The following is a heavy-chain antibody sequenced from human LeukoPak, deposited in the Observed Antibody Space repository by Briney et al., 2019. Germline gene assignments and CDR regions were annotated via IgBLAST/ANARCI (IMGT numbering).Heavy chain of an antibody. D-gene: IGHD3-22*01. J-gene: IGHJ4*02. Sequence: GSLRLSCAASGFTFSSYAMHWVRQAPGKGLEWVAVISYDGSNKYYADSVKGRFTISRDNSKNTLYLQMNSLRAEDTAVYYCARLTYYYDSSGYYSDYWGQGTLVTVSS. CDR1: GFTFSSYA. CDR2: ISYDGSNK. CDR3: ARLTYYYDSSGYYSDY. V-gene: IGHV3-30-3*01.